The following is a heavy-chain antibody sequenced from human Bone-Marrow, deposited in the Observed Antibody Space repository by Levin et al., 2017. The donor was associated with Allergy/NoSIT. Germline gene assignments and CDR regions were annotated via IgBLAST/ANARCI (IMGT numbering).Heavy chain of an antibody. CDR3: AHRHRYCSGATCSVFDY. CDR2: IYWRDDK. CDR1: SLTTDEVG. J-gene: IGHJ4*02. Sequence: SLTTDEVGVGWIRQPPGKALECLALIYWRDDKRYSPSLRSRLTITTDTSKNQVVLTMTNVDPVDTATYYCAHRHRYCSGATCSVFDYWGQGILVTVSS. V-gene: IGHV2-5*01. D-gene: IGHD2-15*01.